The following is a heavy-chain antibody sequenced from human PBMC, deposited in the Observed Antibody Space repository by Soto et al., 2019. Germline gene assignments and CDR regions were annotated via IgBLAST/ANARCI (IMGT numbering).Heavy chain of an antibody. Sequence: SETLSLTCAVYGGSFSGYYWTWIRQPPGTGLGWIGEINHSGSTNYNPSLKSRVTISVDTSKNQFSLKLTSVTAADTAVYYCARDKITGLFDYWGQGTLVTVS. V-gene: IGHV4-34*01. CDR1: GGSFSGYY. D-gene: IGHD2-8*02. CDR3: ARDKITGLFDY. J-gene: IGHJ4*02. CDR2: INHSGST.